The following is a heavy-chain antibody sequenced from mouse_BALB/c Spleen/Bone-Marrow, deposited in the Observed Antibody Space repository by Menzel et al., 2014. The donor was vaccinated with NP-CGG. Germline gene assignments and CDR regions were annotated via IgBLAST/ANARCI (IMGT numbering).Heavy chain of an antibody. CDR3: ARHTLYYYPSDY. CDR1: GFAFSSYD. D-gene: IGHD1-1*01. V-gene: IGHV5-12-1*01. J-gene: IGHJ2*01. Sequence: DVQLVESGGGLVKPGGSLKLSCAASGFAFSSYDMSWVRQTPEKRLEWVAFISSGGDNTYHPDTVKGRFTISRDNAKNTLYLQMSSLKSEDTAKYYCARHTLYYYPSDYWGQGTTLTVSS. CDR2: ISSGGDNT.